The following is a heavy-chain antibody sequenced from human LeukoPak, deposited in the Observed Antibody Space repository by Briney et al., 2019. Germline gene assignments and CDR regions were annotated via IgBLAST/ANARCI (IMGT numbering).Heavy chain of an antibody. Sequence: GGSLRLSCAASGFTFSAFAMSWVRQTPGKGLEWVSGIRGSGRSTDYADSMKGRFTISRDNSKNTLYLQMNSLRAEDTAVYYCAKDLLDNRERSYYMDVWGKGTTVTVSS. D-gene: IGHD1-1*01. CDR3: AKDLLDNRERSYYMDV. V-gene: IGHV3-23*01. CDR2: IRGSGRST. J-gene: IGHJ6*03. CDR1: GFTFSAFA.